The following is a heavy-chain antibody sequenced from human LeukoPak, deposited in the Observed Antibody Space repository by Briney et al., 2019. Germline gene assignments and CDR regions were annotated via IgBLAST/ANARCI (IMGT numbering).Heavy chain of an antibody. CDR2: IYYSGST. Sequence: SETLSLTCTVSGGSISSYYWSWIRQPPGKGLEWIGYIYYSGSTNYNPSLKSRVTISVDTFKNQFSLKLSSVTAADTAVYYCARLVRDYAFDIWGQGTMVTVSS. CDR3: ARLVRDYAFDI. V-gene: IGHV4-59*08. D-gene: IGHD3-10*01. CDR1: GGSISSYY. J-gene: IGHJ3*02.